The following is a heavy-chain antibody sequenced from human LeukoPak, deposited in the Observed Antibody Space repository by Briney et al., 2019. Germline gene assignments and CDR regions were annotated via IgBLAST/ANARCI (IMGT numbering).Heavy chain of an antibody. J-gene: IGHJ3*02. D-gene: IGHD3-22*01. CDR3: ARTPYYDSSGYGLRWNAFDI. V-gene: IGHV4-59*08. Sequence: PSETLSLTCTVSGGSISSYYWSWIRQPPGKGLEWIGYIYYSGSTNYNPSLKSRVTISVDTSKNQFSLKLSSVTAADTAVYYCARTPYYDSSGYGLRWNAFDIWGQGTMVTVSS. CDR2: IYYSGST. CDR1: GGSISSYY.